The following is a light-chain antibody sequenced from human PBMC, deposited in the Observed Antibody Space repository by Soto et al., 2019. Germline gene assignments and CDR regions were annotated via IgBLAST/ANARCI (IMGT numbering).Light chain of an antibody. J-gene: IGKJ4*01. CDR1: QTISSY. CDR2: YAS. V-gene: IGKV1-39*01. CDR3: QRSQRTIS. Sequence: IRMTQSPSSFSASTGDRVTITCRASQTISSYLNWYQQKPGEAPKLLIYYASNLQSGVPSRFSCRGFGTDFSLTINSLQPEDLDSYPCQRSQRTISFGGGNKV.